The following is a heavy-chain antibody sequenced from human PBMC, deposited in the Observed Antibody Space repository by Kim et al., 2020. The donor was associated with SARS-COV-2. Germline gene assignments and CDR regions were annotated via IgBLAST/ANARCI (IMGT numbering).Heavy chain of an antibody. V-gene: IGHV4-39*01. CDR3: ARHEGRYCSGGSCYYYYGMDV. Sequence: SETLSLTCTVSGGSISSSSYYWGWIRQPPGKGLEWIGSIYYSGSTYYNPSLKSRVTISVDTSKNQFSLKLSSVTAADTAVYYCARHEGRYCSGGSCYYYYGMDVWGPGTTVTVSS. CDR1: GGSISSSSYY. D-gene: IGHD2-15*01. J-gene: IGHJ6*02. CDR2: IYYSGST.